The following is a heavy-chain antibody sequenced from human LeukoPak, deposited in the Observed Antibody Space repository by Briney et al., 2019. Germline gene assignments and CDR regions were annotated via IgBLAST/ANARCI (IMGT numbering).Heavy chain of an antibody. J-gene: IGHJ4*02. CDR1: GGSISSYY. CDR3: AREQGIYYDDSSGFDY. CDR2: IYYSGST. Sequence: SETLSLTCTVSGGSISSYYWSWIRQPPGKGLEWIGYIYYSGSTNYNPSLKSRVTISVDTSKNQFSLKLSSVTAADTAVYYCAREQGIYYDDSSGFDYWGQGTLVTVSS. V-gene: IGHV4-59*01. D-gene: IGHD3-22*01.